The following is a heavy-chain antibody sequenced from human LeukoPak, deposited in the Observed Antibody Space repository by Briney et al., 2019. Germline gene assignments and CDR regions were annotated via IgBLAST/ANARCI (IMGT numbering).Heavy chain of an antibody. CDR3: ARALPPPDSSGYYQLPFYYYYYGMDV. V-gene: IGHV4-31*03. CDR1: GGSISSGGYY. CDR2: IYYSGST. D-gene: IGHD3-22*01. J-gene: IGHJ6*02. Sequence: PSQTLSLTCTVSGGSISSGGYYWRWIRQHPGKGLEWIGCIYYSGSTYYNPSLKSRVTISVDTSKNQFSLKLSSVTAADTAVYYCARALPPPDSSGYYQLPFYYYYYGMDVWGQGTTVTVSS.